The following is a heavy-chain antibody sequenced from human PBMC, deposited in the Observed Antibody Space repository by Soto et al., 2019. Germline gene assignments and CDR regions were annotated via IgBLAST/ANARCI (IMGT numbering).Heavy chain of an antibody. D-gene: IGHD2-21*02. CDR3: ARATVGVVPTATYIDH. V-gene: IGHV1-18*01. CDR2: ISASNGDT. CDR1: GYTFNNFV. Sequence: QVQLVQSGTEVQKPGASVKVSCKASGYTFNNFVVAWVRQAPGQGLEWMGWISASNGDTNYAQKFQGRVTMTTDTTTNTAYMHLRSLRSYDTAVYYCARATVGVVPTATYIDHWGQGTRVSVSS. J-gene: IGHJ4*02.